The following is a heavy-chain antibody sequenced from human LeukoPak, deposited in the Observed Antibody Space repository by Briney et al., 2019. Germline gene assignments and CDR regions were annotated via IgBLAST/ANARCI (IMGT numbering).Heavy chain of an antibody. CDR1: GFTFNSYS. Sequence: GGSLRLSCAASGFTFNSYSMNWVRQAPGKGLEWVSSISASGDFIYYADSLRGRFTISRDNSKNTLYLQMNSLRAEDTAVYYCAKDSSRSEWEYYFDYWGQGTLVTVSS. V-gene: IGHV3-21*04. D-gene: IGHD1-26*01. J-gene: IGHJ4*02. CDR2: ISASGDFI. CDR3: AKDSSRSEWEYYFDY.